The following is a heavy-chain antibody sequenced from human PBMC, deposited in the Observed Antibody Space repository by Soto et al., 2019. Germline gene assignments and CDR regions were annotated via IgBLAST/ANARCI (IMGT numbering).Heavy chain of an antibody. V-gene: IGHV3-33*01. Sequence: GGSLRLSCAASGFTFSSYGIHWVRQAPGKGLEWVAVIWYDGSNKYYADSVKGRFTISRDNSKNTLYLQMNSLRAEDTAVYYCARDLLQGYYYYYGMDVWGQGTTVTVSS. CDR3: ARDLLQGYYYYYGMDV. D-gene: IGHD2-15*01. CDR1: GFTFSSYG. CDR2: IWYDGSNK. J-gene: IGHJ6*02.